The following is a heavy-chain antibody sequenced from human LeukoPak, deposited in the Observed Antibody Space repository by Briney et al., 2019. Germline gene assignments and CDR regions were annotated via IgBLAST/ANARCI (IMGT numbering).Heavy chain of an antibody. CDR2: ISGGGGST. Sequence: GGSLRLSCAASGFTFTSYSKNWVRQAPGKGLEWVSTISGGGGSTYYADSVKGRFTISRDNSKNTLYLQVNSLRAEDTAVYYCAKGGKWDVTPFDYWGQGTLVTVSS. CDR1: GFTFTSYS. J-gene: IGHJ4*02. CDR3: AKGGKWDVTPFDY. V-gene: IGHV3-23*01. D-gene: IGHD1-26*01.